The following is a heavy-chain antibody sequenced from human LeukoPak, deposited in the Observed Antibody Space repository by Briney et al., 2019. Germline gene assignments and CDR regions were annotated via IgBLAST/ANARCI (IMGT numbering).Heavy chain of an antibody. CDR1: GFTFSSYA. D-gene: IGHD6-13*01. J-gene: IGHJ4*02. Sequence: GGSLRLSCAASGFTFSSYAMSWVRQAPGKGLEWASAISGSGGSTYYADSVKGRFTISRDNSKNTLYLQMNSLRAEDTAVYYCASSSSWYDLHFDYWGQGTLVTVSS. CDR3: ASSSSWYDLHFDY. V-gene: IGHV3-23*01. CDR2: ISGSGGST.